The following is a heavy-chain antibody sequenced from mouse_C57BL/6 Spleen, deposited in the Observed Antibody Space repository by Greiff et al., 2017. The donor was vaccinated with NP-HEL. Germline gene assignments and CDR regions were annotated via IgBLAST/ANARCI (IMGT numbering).Heavy chain of an antibody. CDR3: ARMDTTVVAEDYYAMDY. CDR2: INPNYGTT. D-gene: IGHD1-1*01. J-gene: IGHJ4*01. V-gene: IGHV1-39*01. Sequence: EVQLQQSGPELVKPGASVKISCKASGYSFTDYNMNWVKQSNGKSLEWIGVINPNYGTTSYNQKFKGKATLTVDQSSSTAYMQLNSLTSEDSAVYYCARMDTTVVAEDYYAMDYWGQGTSVTVSS. CDR1: GYSFTDYN.